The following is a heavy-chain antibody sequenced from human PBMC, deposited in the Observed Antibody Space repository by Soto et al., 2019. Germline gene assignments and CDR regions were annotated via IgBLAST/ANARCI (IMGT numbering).Heavy chain of an antibody. CDR3: AKNADCLSWGMHX. V-gene: IGHV3-23*01. J-gene: IGHJ6*04. D-gene: IGHD3-3*01. CDR1: GFTFKSCA. Sequence: EGSLRLSFAASGFTFKSCAMTWVRQAPGKGLEWVSVISSSGDGTYYADSVKGRFTISRENSRKTLNLQMNSLRAEDTAVYYCAKNADCLSWGMHXWGKGTTVTGSX. CDR2: ISSSGDGT.